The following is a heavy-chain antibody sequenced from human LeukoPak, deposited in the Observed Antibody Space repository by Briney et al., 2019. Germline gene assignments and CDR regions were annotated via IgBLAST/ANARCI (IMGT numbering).Heavy chain of an antibody. V-gene: IGHV4-34*01. CDR3: ARATLTRRISSWYVDY. Sequence: SETLSLTCAVYGGSFSGYYWSWIRQPPGKGLEWIGEINHSGSTNYNPSLKSRVTISVDTSKNQFSLKLSSVTAADTAVYYCARATLTRRISSWYVDYWGQGTLVTVSS. D-gene: IGHD6-13*01. J-gene: IGHJ4*02. CDR2: INHSGST. CDR1: GGSFSGYY.